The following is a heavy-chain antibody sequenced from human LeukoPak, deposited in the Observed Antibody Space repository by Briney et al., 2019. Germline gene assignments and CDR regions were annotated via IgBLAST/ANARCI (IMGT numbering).Heavy chain of an antibody. CDR3: ARNFHRRLYDSSGYYPY. CDR1: GFTFSDHY. V-gene: IGHV3-11*04. CDR2: ISSSGSSI. D-gene: IGHD3-22*01. J-gene: IGHJ4*02. Sequence: GGSLRLSCAASGFTFSDHYMNWIRQAPGKGLEWVSYISSSGSSIYYADSVKGRFTISRDNAKNSLYLQMNSLRAEDTAVYYCARNFHRRLYDSSGYYPYWGQGTLVTVSS.